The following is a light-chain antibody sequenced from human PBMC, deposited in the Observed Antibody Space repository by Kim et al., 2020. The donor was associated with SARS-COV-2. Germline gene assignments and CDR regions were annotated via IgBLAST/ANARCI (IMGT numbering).Light chain of an antibody. V-gene: IGKV1-8*01. CDR1: QGITSY. J-gene: IGKJ3*01. CDR2: AAS. CDR3: QQYYSYPFT. Sequence: ASTGDRVTITCRASQGITSYLAWYQQKPGKAPKLLIYAASTLQSGVPSRFSGSGSGTDFTLTISCLQSEDFATYYCQQYYSYPFTFGPGTKVDIK.